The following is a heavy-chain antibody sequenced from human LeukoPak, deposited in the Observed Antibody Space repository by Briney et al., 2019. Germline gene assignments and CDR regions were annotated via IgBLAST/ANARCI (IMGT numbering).Heavy chain of an antibody. D-gene: IGHD6-19*01. CDR3: ARQRPVAGTFNFDY. J-gene: IGHJ4*02. CDR1: GFTFSSYW. CDR2: IASDGSST. V-gene: IGHV3-74*01. Sequence: GGSLRLSCAASGFTFSSYWMNWVRQAPGKGLVWVSRIASDGSSTTYADSVKGRFSISRDNAKNTLYLQMNSLRAEDTAVYYCARQRPVAGTFNFDYWGQGTLVTVSS.